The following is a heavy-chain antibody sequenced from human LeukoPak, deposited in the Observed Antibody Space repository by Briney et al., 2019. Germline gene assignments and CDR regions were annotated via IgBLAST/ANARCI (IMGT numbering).Heavy chain of an antibody. Sequence: GGSLRLSCAASGFTFNTYTMNWVRQAPGKGLEWVSSITASSTAIYSADSVKGRFTISRDNAKNFLYLQMNGLRAEDTAVYYCARAPDYYFDYWGQGTLVTVSS. J-gene: IGHJ4*02. V-gene: IGHV3-21*01. CDR2: ITASSTAI. CDR3: ARAPDYYFDY. CDR1: GFTFNTYT. D-gene: IGHD1-14*01.